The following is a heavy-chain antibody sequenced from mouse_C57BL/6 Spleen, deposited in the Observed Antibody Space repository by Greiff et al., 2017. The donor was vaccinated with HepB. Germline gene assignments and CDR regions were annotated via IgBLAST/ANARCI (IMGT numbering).Heavy chain of an antibody. J-gene: IGHJ4*01. CDR3: ARQRSPRGYAMDY. Sequence: VQLQQPGTELVKPGASVKLSCKASGYTFTSYWMHWVKQRPGQGLEWIGNINPSNGGTNYNEKFKSKATLTVDKSSSTAYMQLSSLTSEDSAVYYCARQRSPRGYAMDYWGQGTSVTVSS. V-gene: IGHV1-53*01. CDR1: GYTFTSYW. CDR2: INPSNGGT. D-gene: IGHD3-3*01.